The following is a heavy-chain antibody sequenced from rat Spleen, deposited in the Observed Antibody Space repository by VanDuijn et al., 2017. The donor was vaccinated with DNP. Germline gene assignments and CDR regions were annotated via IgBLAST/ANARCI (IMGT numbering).Heavy chain of an antibody. CDR2: INTGSGGT. Sequence: QVQLQQSGAEPAKPGSSVKISCKASGYTFTTYYMTWIKQTTGQGLEYLGYINTGSGGTNYNEKFRGKATLTVDKSSSTAFMQLSSLTPDDSAVYYCARSGGSRVWFAYWGQGTLVTVSS. CDR3: ARSGGSRVWFAY. J-gene: IGHJ3*01. D-gene: IGHD1-4*01. CDR1: GYTFTTYY. V-gene: IGHV1-43*01.